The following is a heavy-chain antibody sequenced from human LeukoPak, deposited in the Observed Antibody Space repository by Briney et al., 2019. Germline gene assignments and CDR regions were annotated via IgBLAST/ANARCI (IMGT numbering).Heavy chain of an antibody. CDR2: INPNSGGT. J-gene: IGHJ4*02. V-gene: IGHV1-2*02. Sequence: ASVKVSCKASGYTFTGYYMHWVRQAPGQGLEWMGWINPNSGGTNYAQKFQGRVTMTRDTSISTAYMELSRLRSDDTAVYYCARWDGDYGYFDYWGQGTLVTVSS. D-gene: IGHD4-17*01. CDR3: ARWDGDYGYFDY. CDR1: GYTFTGYY.